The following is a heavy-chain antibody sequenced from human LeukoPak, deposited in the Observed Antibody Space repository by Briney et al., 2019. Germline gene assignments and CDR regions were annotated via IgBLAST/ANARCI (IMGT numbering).Heavy chain of an antibody. CDR1: GASISSNSFC. Sequence: PSETLSLTCTVSGASISSNSFCWGWIRQPPGKGLEWLARIFSSGSSYYNPSLKSPVTISVDTSKNQFSLKLSSVTAADTAVYYCARHSFYHDSTTYYYYFDYWGQGTLVTVSS. CDR2: IFSSGSS. V-gene: IGHV4-39*01. J-gene: IGHJ4*02. CDR3: ARHSFYHDSTTYYYYFDY. D-gene: IGHD3-22*01.